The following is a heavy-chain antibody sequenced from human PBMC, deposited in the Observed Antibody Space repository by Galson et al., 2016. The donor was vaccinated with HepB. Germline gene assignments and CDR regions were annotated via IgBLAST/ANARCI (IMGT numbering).Heavy chain of an antibody. CDR1: GYTFTSFG. D-gene: IGHD2-21*02. Sequence: SVKVSCKASGYTFTSFGVSWVRQAPGQGLEWMGWISAYNYNTNYAQRFQGRVTITTDASTSTAHMDLRSLRSDDTAVYYCARDYGDDAYHFDYWGQGTLVTVSS. CDR2: ISAYNYNT. CDR3: ARDYGDDAYHFDY. V-gene: IGHV1-18*01. J-gene: IGHJ4*02.